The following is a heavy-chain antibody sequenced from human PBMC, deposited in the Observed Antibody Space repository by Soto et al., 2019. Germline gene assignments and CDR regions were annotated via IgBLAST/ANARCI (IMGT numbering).Heavy chain of an antibody. D-gene: IGHD6-19*01. CDR1: GGTFSSYA. V-gene: IGHV1-69*13. J-gene: IGHJ6*02. CDR2: IIPIFGTA. Sequence: SVKVSCKASGGTFSSYAISWVRQAPGQGLEWMGGIIPIFGTANYAQKFQGRVTITADESTSTAYMELSSLRSEDTAVYYCARKRDGFEQWLDNYYYYGMYVWGQGTTVTVS. CDR3: ARKRDGFEQWLDNYYYYGMYV.